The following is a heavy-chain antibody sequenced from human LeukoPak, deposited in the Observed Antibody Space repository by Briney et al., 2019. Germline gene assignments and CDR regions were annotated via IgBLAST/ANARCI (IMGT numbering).Heavy chain of an antibody. V-gene: IGHV4-39*02. Sequence: ASETLSLTCTVSDGSIRSSSYYWGWIRQPPGKGLEWIGRIYYTGRTYYNPSLKSRLTMSVDASKNHFSLNLSSVTAADTAVYFCARGDPWAFDIWGQGTMVTVSS. CDR1: DGSIRSSSYY. CDR2: IYYTGRT. CDR3: ARGDPWAFDI. J-gene: IGHJ3*02.